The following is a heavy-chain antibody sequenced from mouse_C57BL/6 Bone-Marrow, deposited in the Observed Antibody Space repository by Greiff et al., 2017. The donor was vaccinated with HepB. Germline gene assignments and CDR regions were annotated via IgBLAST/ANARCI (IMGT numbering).Heavy chain of an antibody. J-gene: IGHJ2*01. CDR2: IYPRSGNT. CDR3: ARLGTTVVPYFDY. D-gene: IGHD1-1*01. V-gene: IGHV1-81*01. Sequence: QVQLQQSGAELARPGASVKLSCKVSGYTFTSYGISWVKQRTGQGLEWIGEIYPRSGNTYYNEKFKGKATLTADKSSSTAYMELRSLTSEDSAVYFCARLGTTVVPYFDYWGQGTTLTVSS. CDR1: GYTFTSYG.